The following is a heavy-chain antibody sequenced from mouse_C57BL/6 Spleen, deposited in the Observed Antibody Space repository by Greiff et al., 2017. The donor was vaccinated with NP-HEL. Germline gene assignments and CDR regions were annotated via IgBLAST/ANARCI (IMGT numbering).Heavy chain of an antibody. CDR3: ARGGSYGSSPFAY. Sequence: QVQLQQPGAELVRPGSSVKLSCKASGYTFTSYWMDWVKQRPGQGLEWIGNIYPSDSETHYNQKFKDKATLTVDKSSSTAYMQLSSLTSGDSAVHYRARGGSYGSSPFAYWGQGTLVTVSA. V-gene: IGHV1-61*01. CDR2: IYPSDSET. D-gene: IGHD1-1*01. CDR1: GYTFTSYW. J-gene: IGHJ3*01.